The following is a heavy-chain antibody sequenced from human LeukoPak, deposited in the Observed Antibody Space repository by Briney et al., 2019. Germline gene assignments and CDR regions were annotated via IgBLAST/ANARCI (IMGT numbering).Heavy chain of an antibody. V-gene: IGHV3-48*04. J-gene: IGHJ6*03. CDR1: GFTFSSYS. CDR3: ARVLRYCSGGNCYSGGLGYMDV. D-gene: IGHD2-15*01. CDR2: ISRSGSTK. Sequence: GGSLRLSCAASGFTFSSYSMNWVRQAPGRGLEWVSSISRSGSTKYYADSVKGRFTISRDNAKNSLFLQMNSLRAEDTAVYYCARVLRYCSGGNCYSGGLGYMDVWGKGTTVTISS.